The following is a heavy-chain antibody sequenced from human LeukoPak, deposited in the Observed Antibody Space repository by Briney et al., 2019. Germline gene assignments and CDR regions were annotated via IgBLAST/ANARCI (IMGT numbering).Heavy chain of an antibody. Sequence: GGSLRLSCVASGFTFGNYWLHWVRQAPGKGLVWVSRITSDGTATTYADSVKGRFTISRDNAKNTLYLQMNSLRVEDTALYYCARGYNYANDFDSWGQGTLVSVSP. CDR2: ITSDGTAT. V-gene: IGHV3-74*01. CDR1: GFTFGNYW. J-gene: IGHJ4*02. D-gene: IGHD5-24*01. CDR3: ARGYNYANDFDS.